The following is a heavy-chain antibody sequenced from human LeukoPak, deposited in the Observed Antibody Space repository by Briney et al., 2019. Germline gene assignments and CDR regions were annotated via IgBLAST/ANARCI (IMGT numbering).Heavy chain of an antibody. Sequence: GGSLRLSCAASGFTFSSSWMSWVRQRPGKGLEWVANIRQDGSDIYYADSVKGRFTISRDNARDSLYLQMNSLRPEDTAVYYLASDGGRTYYFDVWGKGTTVTVSS. CDR1: GFTFSSSW. CDR3: ASDGGRTYYFDV. D-gene: IGHD3-16*01. J-gene: IGHJ6*03. V-gene: IGHV3-7*01. CDR2: IRQDGSDI.